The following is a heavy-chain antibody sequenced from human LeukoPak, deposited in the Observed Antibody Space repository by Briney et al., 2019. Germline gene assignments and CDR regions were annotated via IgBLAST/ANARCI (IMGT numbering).Heavy chain of an antibody. CDR1: GGSISSTIYY. CDR3: THLGWFDP. Sequence: ETLSLACTVSGGSISSTIYYWGWIRQPPGKGLVWVSRIDSDESVTNYADSVKGRFTISRDNAKNTLYLQMNSLRAEDTAVYYCTHLGWFDPWGQGTLVTVSS. CDR2: IDSDESVT. V-gene: IGHV3-74*01. J-gene: IGHJ5*02.